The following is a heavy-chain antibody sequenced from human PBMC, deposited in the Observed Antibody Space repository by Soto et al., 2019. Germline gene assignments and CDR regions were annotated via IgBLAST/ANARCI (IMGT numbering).Heavy chain of an antibody. CDR2: IHNGRST. CDR1: GVSLTRNY. Sequence: SGTLSLTCTVTGVSLTRNYWSWIRQPPGKGLEWLAYIHNGRSTNYNPSLMRRVSISLDTSKSQIYLKLNSVTAADTAVYYCARTLSGGFDYWGQGTLVTVSS. J-gene: IGHJ4*02. V-gene: IGHV4-59*01. CDR3: ARTLSGGFDY.